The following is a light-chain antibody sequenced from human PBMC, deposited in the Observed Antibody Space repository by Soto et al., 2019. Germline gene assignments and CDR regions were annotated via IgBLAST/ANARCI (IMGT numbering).Light chain of an antibody. CDR1: QGIGVY. V-gene: IGKV1-27*01. CDR2: AAS. Sequence: DIQMTQSPSSVSASLGDRVTITCRASQGIGVYLAWFQQKPGNVPKLLIYAASTLQSGVPSRFSGSGSGTDFTLPISSLQPEDVATYYCQKYNRAPLTFGGGTKGEIK. J-gene: IGKJ4*01. CDR3: QKYNRAPLT.